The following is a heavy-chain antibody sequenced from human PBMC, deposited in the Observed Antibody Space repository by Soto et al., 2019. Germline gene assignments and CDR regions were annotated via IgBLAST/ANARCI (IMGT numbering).Heavy chain of an antibody. V-gene: IGHV1-69*13. D-gene: IGHD5-18*01. J-gene: IGHJ4*02. Sequence: SVKVCFKASGGTFSSYAISWVRQAPGQGLEWMRGIIPIFGTSNYAQKFQGRVTITADESTSTAYMELSSLRSEDTAVYYCARAVPRRKTSIQLWPRLDYWGQGTLVTVSS. CDR2: IIPIFGTS. CDR3: ARAVPRRKTSIQLWPRLDY. CDR1: GGTFSSYA.